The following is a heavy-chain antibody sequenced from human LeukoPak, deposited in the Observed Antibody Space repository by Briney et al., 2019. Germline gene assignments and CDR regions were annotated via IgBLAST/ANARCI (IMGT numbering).Heavy chain of an antibody. Sequence: PSGTLSLTCGVSGGSITSTNYWTWVRQPPGKGLEWIGEVNLQGSTNYNPSLMGRVAISVDMSENHISLQLTSVTAADTAVYYCARSTIFTKVRGVIFDYWGQGTLVTVSS. CDR2: VNLQGST. J-gene: IGHJ4*02. CDR3: ARSTIFTKVRGVIFDY. V-gene: IGHV4-4*02. D-gene: IGHD3-10*01. CDR1: GGSITSTNY.